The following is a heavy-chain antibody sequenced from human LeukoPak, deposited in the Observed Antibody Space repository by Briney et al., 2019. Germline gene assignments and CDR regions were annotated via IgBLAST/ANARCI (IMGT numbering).Heavy chain of an antibody. CDR1: GGSFSVYY. CDR2: ISLSGST. D-gene: IGHD2-2*01. CDR3: ARIDCTSTSCSHRGIDY. J-gene: IGHJ4*02. Sequence: SETLSLTCAVYGGSFSVYYWSWIRQPPGKGLEWIGEISLSGSTNYNPSLKSRVTISTDTSRKQFSLNLNSVTAADTAVYYCARIDCTSTSCSHRGIDYWGQGTLVTVSS. V-gene: IGHV4-34*01.